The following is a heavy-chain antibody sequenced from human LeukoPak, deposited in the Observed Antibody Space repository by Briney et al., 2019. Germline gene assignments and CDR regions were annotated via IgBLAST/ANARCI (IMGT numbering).Heavy chain of an antibody. Sequence: PGGSLRLSGAASGFTFSSYAMSWVRQAPGKGLEWVSAISGSGGSTYYADSVKGRFTISRDNSKNTLYLQMNSLRAEDTAVYYCAKDSLQYYYGSGTPVGFDPWGQGTLVTVSS. CDR2: ISGSGGST. CDR1: GFTFSSYA. J-gene: IGHJ5*02. D-gene: IGHD3-10*01. CDR3: AKDSLQYYYGSGTPVGFDP. V-gene: IGHV3-23*01.